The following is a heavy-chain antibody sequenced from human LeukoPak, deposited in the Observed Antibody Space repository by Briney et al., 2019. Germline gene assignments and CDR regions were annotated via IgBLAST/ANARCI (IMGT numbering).Heavy chain of an antibody. CDR3: ARPGYDPNYYYYGMDV. J-gene: IGHJ6*02. D-gene: IGHD5-12*01. CDR2: ISSSSSYI. Sequence: GGSLRLSCAASGFTFSSYSMNWVRQAPGKGLEWVSSISSSSSYIYYADSVKGRFTISRDDAKNSLYLQMNSLRAEDTAVYYCARPGYDPNYYYYGMDVWGQGTTVTVSS. V-gene: IGHV3-21*01. CDR1: GFTFSSYS.